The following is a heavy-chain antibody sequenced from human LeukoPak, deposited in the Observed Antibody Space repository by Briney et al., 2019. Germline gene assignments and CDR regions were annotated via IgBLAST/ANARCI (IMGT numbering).Heavy chain of an antibody. CDR3: AKVKEMYSSGSYYFDY. Sequence: PGRPLRLSCAASGFTFSSYVMHWVRQAPGKGLEWVAVISYDGFNPYYADSVKGRFTISRDNSKNTLWLQMNSLRAEDTAVYYCAKVKEMYSSGSYYFDYWGQGTLVTVSS. D-gene: IGHD6-19*01. CDR2: ISYDGFNP. CDR1: GFTFSSYV. V-gene: IGHV3-30*18. J-gene: IGHJ4*02.